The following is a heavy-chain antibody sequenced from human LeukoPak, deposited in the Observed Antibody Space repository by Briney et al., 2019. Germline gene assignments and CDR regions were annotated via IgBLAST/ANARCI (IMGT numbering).Heavy chain of an antibody. Sequence: SETLSLTCTVSGGSISSGSYYWSWIRQPAGKGLEWIGRIYTSGSTTYNPSLKSRVTISVDTSKNQFSLKLSSVTAADTAVYYCARALGRVSWFDPWGQGTLVTVSS. V-gene: IGHV4-61*02. J-gene: IGHJ5*02. CDR2: IYTSGST. CDR3: ARALGRVSWFDP. D-gene: IGHD3-16*02. CDR1: GGSISSGSYY.